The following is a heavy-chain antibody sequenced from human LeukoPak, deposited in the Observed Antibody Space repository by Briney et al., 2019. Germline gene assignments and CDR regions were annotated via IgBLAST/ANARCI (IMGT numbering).Heavy chain of an antibody. D-gene: IGHD6-19*01. CDR3: ARKGGGSGSYDYFDY. CDR1: GFTLSNHV. V-gene: IGHV3-30*03. Sequence: GGSLRLSCAASGFTLSNHVMHWVRQAPGKGLEWVAVISEDGTYGYYADSVKGRFSISRDNSENTVYLQISSLRVEDMAVYYCARKGGGSGSYDYFDYWGQGSLVTVSS. CDR2: ISEDGTYG. J-gene: IGHJ4*02.